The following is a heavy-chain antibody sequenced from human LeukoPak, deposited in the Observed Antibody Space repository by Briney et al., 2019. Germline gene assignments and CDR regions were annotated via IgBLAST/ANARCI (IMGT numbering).Heavy chain of an antibody. D-gene: IGHD6-6*01. CDR3: ARETHSSSPFDY. V-gene: IGHV4-34*01. CDR1: GGSFSGYY. Sequence: PSETLSLTCAVYGGSFSGYYWSWIRQPPGKGLEWIGEINHSGSTNYNPSLKSRVTISVDTPKNQFSLKLSSVTAADTAVYYCARETHSSSPFDYWGQGTLVTVSS. CDR2: INHSGST. J-gene: IGHJ4*02.